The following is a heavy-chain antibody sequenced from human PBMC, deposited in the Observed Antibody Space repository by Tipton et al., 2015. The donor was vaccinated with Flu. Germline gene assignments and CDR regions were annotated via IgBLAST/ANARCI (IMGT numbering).Heavy chain of an antibody. CDR1: GDSISSNYYY. CDR2: ISYSGSS. J-gene: IGHJ4*02. D-gene: IGHD3-22*01. CDR3: ERLRANYYDSSGYSDY. Sequence: TLSLTCTVSGDSISSNYYYWGWIRQPPGKGLEWIGSISYSGSSYHNPSLQSRVTISLDTSKNQFSLKLSSVTAADTAVYYCERLRANYYDSSGYSDYWGQGTLVTVSS. V-gene: IGHV4-39*07.